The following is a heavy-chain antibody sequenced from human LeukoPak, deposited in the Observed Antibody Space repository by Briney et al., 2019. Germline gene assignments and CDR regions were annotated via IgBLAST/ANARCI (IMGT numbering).Heavy chain of an antibody. V-gene: IGHV3-21*01. Sequence: GGSLRLSCAASGFTFSSYSMNWVRRAPGKGLEWVSSISSSSSYIYYADSVKGRFTISRDNVKNSLYLQMNSLRAEDTAVYYCARDLVATVVDVWGKGTTVTVSS. CDR2: ISSSSSYI. CDR3: ARDLVATVVDV. CDR1: GFTFSSYS. J-gene: IGHJ6*04. D-gene: IGHD5-12*01.